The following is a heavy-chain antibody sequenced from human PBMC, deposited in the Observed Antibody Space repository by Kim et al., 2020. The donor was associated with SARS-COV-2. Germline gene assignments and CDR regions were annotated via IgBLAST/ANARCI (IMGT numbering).Heavy chain of an antibody. D-gene: IGHD3-16*01. J-gene: IGHJ6*02. CDR3: AIRSMDASWGFGLDV. Sequence: GESLKISCTGFGYSFTSYWINWVRQMPGKGLEWMGRIDPSNPYTNYSPSFQGHNTISVDKSITTAYLQWSSLKASDTAIYYCAIRSMDASWGFGLDVWGQGTTDTVS. CDR1: GYSFTSYW. V-gene: IGHV5-10-1*01. CDR2: IDPSNPYT.